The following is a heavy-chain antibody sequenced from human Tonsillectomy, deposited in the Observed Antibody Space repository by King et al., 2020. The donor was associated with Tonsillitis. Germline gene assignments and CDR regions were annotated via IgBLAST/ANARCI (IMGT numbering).Heavy chain of an antibody. V-gene: IGHV1-69*09. CDR3: ARGLGWDSSGYFPYYYGMDV. Sequence: QLVQSGAEVKKPGSSVKVSCKASGGTFSSYAISWVRQAPGQGLEWMGRIIPILGIANYAQKFQGRVTITADKSTTTAYMELSSLRSEDTAVYYCARGLGWDSSGYFPYYYGMDVGGQGTAVTVSS. CDR2: IIPILGIA. J-gene: IGHJ6*02. D-gene: IGHD3-22*01. CDR1: GGTFSSYA.